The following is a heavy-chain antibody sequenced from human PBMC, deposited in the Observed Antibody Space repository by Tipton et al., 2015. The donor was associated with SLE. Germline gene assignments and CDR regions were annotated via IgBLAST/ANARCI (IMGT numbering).Heavy chain of an antibody. CDR2: IYYSGST. J-gene: IGHJ5*02. CDR3: VRDPDYNWFDP. V-gene: IGHV4-59*12. CDR1: GGSISSYY. Sequence: TLSLTCTVSGGSISSYYWSWIRQPPGKGLEWIGYIYYSGSTNYNPSLKSRVTISVDKSKNQFSLRLSSVTAADTAVYYCVRDPDYNWFDPWGQGILVTVSS.